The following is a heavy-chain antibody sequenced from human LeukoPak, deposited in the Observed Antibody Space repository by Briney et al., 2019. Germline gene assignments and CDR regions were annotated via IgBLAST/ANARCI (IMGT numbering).Heavy chain of an antibody. CDR1: GYTFTSYA. V-gene: IGHV7-4-1*02. D-gene: IGHD3-22*01. CDR3: AASYDSSGYYLNRFDY. J-gene: IGHJ4*02. CDR2: INTNTGNP. Sequence: ASVTVSCKASGYTFTSYAMNWVRQAPGQGLEWMGWINTNTGNPTYAQGFTGRFVFSLDTSVSTAYLQISSLKAEDTAVYYCAASYDSSGYYLNRFDYWGQGTLVTVSS.